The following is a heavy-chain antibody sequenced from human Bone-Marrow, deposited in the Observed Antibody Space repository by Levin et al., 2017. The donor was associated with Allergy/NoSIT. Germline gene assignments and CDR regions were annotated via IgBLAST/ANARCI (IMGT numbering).Heavy chain of an antibody. CDR2: ISGSGGST. CDR1: GFTFSSYA. D-gene: IGHD6-13*01. J-gene: IGHJ6*03. V-gene: IGHV3-23*01. Sequence: GGSLRLSCAASGFTFSSYAMSWVRQAPGKGLEWVSAISGSGGSTYYADSVKGRFTISRDNSKNTLYLQMNSLRAEDTAVYYCAKSVAGVDYYYYYYMDVWGKGTTVTVSS. CDR3: AKSVAGVDYYYYYYMDV.